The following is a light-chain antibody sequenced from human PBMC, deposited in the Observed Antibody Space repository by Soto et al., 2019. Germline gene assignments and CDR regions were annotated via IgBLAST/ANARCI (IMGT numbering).Light chain of an antibody. CDR2: AAS. CDR1: QSISSY. Sequence: DIQITQSPSSLSASVGDRVTITCRASQSISSYLNWYQQKPGKAPKLLIYAASSLQGGVPSRFSGSGSGTDFTLTISSLQPEDFETYYCQQSYSTVAFGQGTRMEIK. CDR3: QQSYSTVA. J-gene: IGKJ5*01. V-gene: IGKV1-39*01.